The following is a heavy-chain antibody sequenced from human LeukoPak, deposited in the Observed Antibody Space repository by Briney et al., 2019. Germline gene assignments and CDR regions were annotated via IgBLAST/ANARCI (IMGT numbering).Heavy chain of an antibody. V-gene: IGHV4-59*01. CDR3: ARAYGDYVNY. CDR2: IYYSGST. Sequence: PSETLSLTCTVSGGSISSYYWSWIRQPPGKGLEWIGYIYYSGSTNYNLSLKSRVTISVDTSKNQFSLKLSSVTAADTAVYYCARAYGDYVNYWGQGTLVTVSS. J-gene: IGHJ4*02. D-gene: IGHD4-17*01. CDR1: GGSISSYY.